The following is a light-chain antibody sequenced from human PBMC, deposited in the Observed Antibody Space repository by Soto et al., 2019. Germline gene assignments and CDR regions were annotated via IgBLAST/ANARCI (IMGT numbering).Light chain of an antibody. CDR2: GAS. J-gene: IGKJ1*01. CDR1: QSVRSN. V-gene: IGKV3D-15*01. Sequence: MTQSPATLSVSPGESATLSCRASQSVRSNLAWYRQRPGQAPRLLIYGASSRATGIPDRFGGSGSGTEFFLTISSLESEDFAVYYCQQYSNWPWTFGQGTKVDIK. CDR3: QQYSNWPWT.